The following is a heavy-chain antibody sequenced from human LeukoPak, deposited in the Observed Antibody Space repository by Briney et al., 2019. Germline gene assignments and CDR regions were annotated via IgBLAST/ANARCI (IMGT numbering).Heavy chain of an antibody. CDR3: AKDARNGSGSPPYYFEY. CDR2: ISNDANHK. D-gene: IGHD3-10*01. V-gene: IGHV3-30-3*02. CDR1: GFTFRSYA. J-gene: IGHJ4*02. Sequence: GGSLRLSCAASGFTFRSYAMHWVRQAPGKGLEWVALISNDANHKYYADSVKGRLTISRDNSKNTLFVQMNSLRDEDTAVYYCAKDARNGSGSPPYYFEYWGQGILVTVSS.